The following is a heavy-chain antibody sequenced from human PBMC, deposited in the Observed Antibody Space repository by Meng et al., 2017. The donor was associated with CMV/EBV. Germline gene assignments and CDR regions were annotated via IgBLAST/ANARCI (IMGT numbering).Heavy chain of an antibody. Sequence: ASVKVSCKASGYTFTSYGISWVRQAPGQGLEWMGWISAYNGNTNYAQKLQGRATMTTDTSTSTAYMELRSLRSDDTAVYYCARGPGVVVPAATDYWGQGTLVTVSS. V-gene: IGHV1-18*01. J-gene: IGHJ4*02. CDR1: GYTFTSYG. CDR3: ARGPGVVVPAATDY. D-gene: IGHD2-2*01. CDR2: ISAYNGNT.